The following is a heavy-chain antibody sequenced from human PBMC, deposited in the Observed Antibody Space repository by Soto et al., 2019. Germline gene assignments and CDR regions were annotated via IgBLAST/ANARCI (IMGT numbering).Heavy chain of an antibody. CDR3: ARGPKRNWVDP. Sequence: ASVKVSCKASGYTFTDYYMHWVRQAPGQGLEWMGWVNPKSGGTNYAQKFQGRVTMTRDTSISTAYMELSRLRSDDTAMYYCARGPKRNWVDPWGQGSLVTVSS. CDR2: VNPKSGGT. CDR1: GYTFTDYY. V-gene: IGHV1-2*02. J-gene: IGHJ5*02.